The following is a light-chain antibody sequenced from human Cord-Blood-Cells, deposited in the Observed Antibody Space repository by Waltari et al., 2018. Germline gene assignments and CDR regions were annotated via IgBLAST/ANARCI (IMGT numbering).Light chain of an antibody. Sequence: IVMPQSPATPSASPGDRATLSCRASQSVSSNLAWYQQKPGQAPRLLIYGASTRATGIPARFSGSGSGTEFTLTISSLQSEDFAVYYCQQYNNWPYTFGQGTKLEIK. J-gene: IGKJ2*01. V-gene: IGKV3-15*01. CDR3: QQYNNWPYT. CDR2: GAS. CDR1: QSVSSN.